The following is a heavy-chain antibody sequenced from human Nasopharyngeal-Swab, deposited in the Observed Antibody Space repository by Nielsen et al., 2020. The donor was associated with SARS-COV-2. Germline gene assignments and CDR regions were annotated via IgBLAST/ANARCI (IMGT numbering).Heavy chain of an antibody. D-gene: IGHD5-12*01. J-gene: IGHJ6*02. CDR1: GFTFRSYA. V-gene: IGHV3-23*01. CDR2: ISGSDHTT. CDR3: AKDRDSGDDSDDYYHYYGMDV. Sequence: GSSLKLSCASSGFTFRSYAISWVRQAPGKVLEWVSVISGSDHTTYYADSVKGRFTISRDNSKNTVNLQMNSLRVEDTAIYYCAKDRDSGDDSDDYYHYYGMDVWGQGTTVTVFS.